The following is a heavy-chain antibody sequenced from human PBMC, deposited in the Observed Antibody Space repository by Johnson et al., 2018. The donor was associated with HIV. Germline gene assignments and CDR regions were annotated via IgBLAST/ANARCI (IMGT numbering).Heavy chain of an antibody. CDR1: GFTFSSYA. V-gene: IGHV3-30*03. Sequence: QVQLVESGGGLVQPGGSLRLSCAASGFTFSSYAMHWVRQAPGKGLEWVAVISYDGSSKYSADSVKGRFTISRDNSKNTLYLQMNSLRAEDTAVYYCARGGSCYNAHFDIWGQGTMVTVSS. J-gene: IGHJ3*02. D-gene: IGHD2-15*01. CDR3: ARGGSCYNAHFDI. CDR2: ISYDGSSK.